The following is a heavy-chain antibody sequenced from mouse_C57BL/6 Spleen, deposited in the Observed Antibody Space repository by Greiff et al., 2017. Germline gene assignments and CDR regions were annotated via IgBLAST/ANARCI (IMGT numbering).Heavy chain of an antibody. D-gene: IGHD1-1*01. CDR3: ARDYYGAMDY. CDR1: GYTFTSYW. CDR2: IHPNSGST. J-gene: IGHJ4*01. Sequence: VQLQQSGAELVKPGASVKLSCKASGYTFTSYWMHWVKQRPGQGLEWIGMIHPNSGSTNYNEKFKSKATLTVDKSSSTAYMQLSSLTSEDSAVYYCARDYYGAMDYWGQGTSVTVSS. V-gene: IGHV1-64*01.